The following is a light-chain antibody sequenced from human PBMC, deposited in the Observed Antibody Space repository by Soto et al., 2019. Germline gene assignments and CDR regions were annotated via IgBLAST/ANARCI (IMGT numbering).Light chain of an antibody. Sequence: DIQMTHSPSTLSGSVGDRVTITCRASQSISSWLAWYQQKPVKAPKLLIYDASSLESGVPSRFSGSGSGTEFPLTISSLQPDDFATYSCQQYNSYPYTLGQGTKV. CDR2: DAS. CDR1: QSISSW. V-gene: IGKV1-5*01. CDR3: QQYNSYPYT. J-gene: IGKJ2*01.